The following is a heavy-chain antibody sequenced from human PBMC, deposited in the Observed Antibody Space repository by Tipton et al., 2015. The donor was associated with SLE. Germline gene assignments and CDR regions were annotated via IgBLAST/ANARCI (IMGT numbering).Heavy chain of an antibody. D-gene: IGHD4-23*01. CDR1: GFTFSNNG. J-gene: IGHJ4*02. CDR2: IGGHENNG. Sequence: SLRLSCAASGFTFSNNGMHWVRQAPGKGLEWVAFIGGHENNGDHADSVKGRFTISRDNSKNTVYLQMNSLRVEDTAVYYCAKDGNGLEDCWGQGTLVIVSS. V-gene: IGHV3-30*02. CDR3: AKDGNGLEDC.